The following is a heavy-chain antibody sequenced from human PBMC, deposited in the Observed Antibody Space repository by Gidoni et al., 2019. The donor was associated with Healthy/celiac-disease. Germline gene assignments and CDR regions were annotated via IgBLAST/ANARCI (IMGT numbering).Heavy chain of an antibody. Sequence: QVQLVESGGGVVQHGRSLRLSCAASGFPFSSYGMNWVRTAPGKGLEWVAVISYDGSNKYYADSVKCRFTISRDNSKNTLYLQMYSLRAEDTAVYYCAKDAGGYCSSTSCHKVFYYYYGMDVWGQGTTVTVSS. J-gene: IGHJ6*02. V-gene: IGHV3-30*18. CDR1: GFPFSSYG. D-gene: IGHD2-2*02. CDR2: ISYDGSNK. CDR3: AKDAGGYCSSTSCHKVFYYYYGMDV.